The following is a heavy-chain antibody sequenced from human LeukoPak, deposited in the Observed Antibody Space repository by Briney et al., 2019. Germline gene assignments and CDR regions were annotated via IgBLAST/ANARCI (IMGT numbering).Heavy chain of an antibody. CDR1: GFTFSSSA. Sequence: GGSLRLSCAASGFTFSSSAMSWVRQAPGKGLEWVSAISNNGGYTYYADSVQGRFTISRDNSKSTLCLQMNSLRAEDTAVYYCAKQLGYCSDGSCYFPYWGLGTLVTVSS. J-gene: IGHJ4*02. CDR2: ISNNGGYT. CDR3: AKQLGYCSDGSCYFPY. D-gene: IGHD2-15*01. V-gene: IGHV3-23*01.